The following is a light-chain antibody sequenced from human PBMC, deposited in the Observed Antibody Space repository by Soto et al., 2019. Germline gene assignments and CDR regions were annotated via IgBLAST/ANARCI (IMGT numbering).Light chain of an antibody. V-gene: IGKV1-5*03. CDR1: QSINSW. Sequence: DIQMTQSPSTLSAFVGDRVTITCRASQSINSWLAWYQQKPGKAPNLLIYKASNLESGAPSRFSGSGSGTEFTLTISSLQPDDFATYYCQQYNRSPVTFGGGTKVEIK. J-gene: IGKJ4*01. CDR2: KAS. CDR3: QQYNRSPVT.